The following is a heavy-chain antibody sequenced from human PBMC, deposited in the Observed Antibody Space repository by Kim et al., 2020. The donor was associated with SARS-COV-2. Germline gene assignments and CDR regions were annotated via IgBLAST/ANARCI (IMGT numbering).Heavy chain of an antibody. V-gene: IGHV4-34*01. CDR1: GGSFSGYY. D-gene: IGHD3-10*01. J-gene: IGHJ6*02. CDR3: ARGLVFTMVRGVTRDYYYYGMDV. Sequence: SETLSLTCAVYGGSFSGYYWSWIRQPPGKGLGWIGEINHSGSTNYNPSLKSRVTISVDTSKNQFSLKLSSVTAADTAVYYCARGLVFTMVRGVTRDYYYYGMDVWGQGTTVTVSS. CDR2: INHSGST.